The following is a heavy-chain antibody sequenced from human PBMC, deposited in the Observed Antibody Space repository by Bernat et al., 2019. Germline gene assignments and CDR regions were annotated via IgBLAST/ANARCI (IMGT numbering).Heavy chain of an antibody. Sequence: EVQLVESGGGLVQPGGSLRLSCAASGFTFSSYWMSWVRQALGKGLEWVANIKQDGSEKNYVDSVKGRFTISRDNAKKSLYLQMNSLRAEDTAVYYCARDTQYNWSDNLDCWGQGTLVTVSS. CDR2: IKQDGSEK. CDR1: GFTFSSYW. V-gene: IGHV3-7*03. CDR3: ARDTQYNWSDNLDC. D-gene: IGHD1-20*01. J-gene: IGHJ4*02.